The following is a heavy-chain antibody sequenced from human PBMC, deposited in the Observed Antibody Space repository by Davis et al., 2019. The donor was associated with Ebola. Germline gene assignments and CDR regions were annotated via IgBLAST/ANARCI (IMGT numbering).Heavy chain of an antibody. CDR3: ARAGRTYIAVAGTSV. CDR1: GYTFTGYY. CDR2: INPNSGGT. Sequence: AASVKVSCKASGYTFTGYYMHWVRQAPGQGLEWMGWINPNSGGTNYAQKFQGWVTMTRDTSTSTVYMELSSLRSEDTAVYYCARAGRTYIAVAGTSVWGQGTLVTVSS. J-gene: IGHJ4*02. D-gene: IGHD6-19*01. V-gene: IGHV1-2*04.